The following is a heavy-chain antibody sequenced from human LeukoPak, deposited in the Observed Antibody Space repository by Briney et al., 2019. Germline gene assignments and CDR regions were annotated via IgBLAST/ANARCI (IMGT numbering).Heavy chain of an antibody. CDR2: MPYSGST. CDR1: GGSIISSSHC. J-gene: IGHJ4*02. Sequence: SETLSLTCTVSGGSIISSSHCWGWIRQPPGKGLEYIGTMPYSGSTYYNPSLKSRVTISVDTSKNQFSLKLSSVTAADTAVYYCAREGIAAAGTGLDFDYWGQGTLVTVSS. V-gene: IGHV4-39*07. D-gene: IGHD6-13*01. CDR3: AREGIAAAGTGLDFDY.